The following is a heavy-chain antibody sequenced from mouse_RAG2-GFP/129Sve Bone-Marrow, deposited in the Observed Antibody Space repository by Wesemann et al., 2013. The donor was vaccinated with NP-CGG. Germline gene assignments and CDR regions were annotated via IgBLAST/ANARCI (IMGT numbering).Heavy chain of an antibody. J-gene: IGHJ1*03. D-gene: IGHD2-4*01. V-gene: IGHV3-8*01. CDR3: ARLYYDSWYFDV. CDR2: ISYSGST. Sequence: EYMGYISYSGSTYYNPSLKSRISITRDTSKNQYYLQLNSVTTEDTATYYCARLYYDSWYFDVWGTGDHGVTVSS.